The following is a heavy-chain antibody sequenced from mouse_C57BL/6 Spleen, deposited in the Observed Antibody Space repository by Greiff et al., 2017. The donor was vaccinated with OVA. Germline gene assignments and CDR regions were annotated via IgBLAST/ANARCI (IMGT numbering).Heavy chain of an antibody. CDR3: ARYGNPAWFAY. D-gene: IGHD2-1*01. Sequence: QVQLQQSGAELVKPGASVKLSCKASGYTFTSYWMQWVKQRPGQGLEWIGEIDPSDSYTNYNQKFKGKATLTVDTSSSTAYMQLSSLTSEDSAVYYGARYGNPAWFAYWGQGTLVTVSA. J-gene: IGHJ3*01. CDR1: GYTFTSYW. CDR2: IDPSDSYT. V-gene: IGHV1-50*01.